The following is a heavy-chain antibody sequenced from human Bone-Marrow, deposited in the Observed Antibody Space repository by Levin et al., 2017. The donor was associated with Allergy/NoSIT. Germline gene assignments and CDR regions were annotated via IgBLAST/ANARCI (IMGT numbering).Heavy chain of an antibody. J-gene: IGHJ5*01. D-gene: IGHD6-19*01. Sequence: SVKVSCKTSGDTFNKYTFSWVRQAPGQGLEWMGGIIPILGIPNYVQKFQGRITITADESTSTAYMELSSLRSEDTAVYYCASGIAVSGPWTFDFWGQGTLVTVSS. CDR3: ASGIAVSGPWTFDF. CDR1: GDTFNKYT. CDR2: IIPILGIP. V-gene: IGHV1-69*13.